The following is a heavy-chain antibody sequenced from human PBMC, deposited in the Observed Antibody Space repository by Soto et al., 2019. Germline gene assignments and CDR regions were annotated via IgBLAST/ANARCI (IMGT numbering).Heavy chain of an antibody. CDR2: IWGDGSNE. Sequence: QVQLVESVGGVVQPGRSLRLSCVGSGFTFSSYGIHWVRQAPGKGQECVALIWGDGSNEDYADSVEGRFNISRDNSKNTVYLEMNSLRVEDTAVYYCAVLHSSSNSYFDRWGQGTLVTVSS. D-gene: IGHD6-13*01. CDR3: AVLHSSSNSYFDR. CDR1: GFTFSSYG. V-gene: IGHV3-33*01. J-gene: IGHJ4*02.